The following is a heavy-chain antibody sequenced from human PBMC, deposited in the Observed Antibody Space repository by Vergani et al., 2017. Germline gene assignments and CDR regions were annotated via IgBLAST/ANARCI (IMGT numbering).Heavy chain of an antibody. CDR2: ISYDGSNK. J-gene: IGHJ3*02. CDR3: ATWPGSTSRGAFDI. D-gene: IGHD2-2*01. V-gene: IGHV3-30-3*01. CDR1: GFTFSSYA. Sequence: QVQLVESGGGVVQPGRSLRLSCAASGFTFSSYAMHWVRQAPGKGLEWVAVISYDGSNKYYADSVKGRFTISRDNSKNTLYLQMNSLRAEDTAVYYCATWPGSTSRGAFDIWGQGTMVTVSS.